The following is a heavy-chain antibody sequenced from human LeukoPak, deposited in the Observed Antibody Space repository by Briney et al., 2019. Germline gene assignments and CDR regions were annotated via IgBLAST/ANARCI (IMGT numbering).Heavy chain of an antibody. CDR3: VRNIRGSHGDGY. Sequence: GGSLRLSCSASGFTFSTYAMHWVRQAPGKGLEFVSAISTNGGSTYYADSVKGRFTISRDNSKNTLYLQMSSLTAEDTAVYYCVRNIRGSHGDGYWGQGTLVTVSS. CDR1: GFTFSTYA. J-gene: IGHJ4*02. CDR2: ISTNGGST. D-gene: IGHD1-26*01. V-gene: IGHV3-64D*06.